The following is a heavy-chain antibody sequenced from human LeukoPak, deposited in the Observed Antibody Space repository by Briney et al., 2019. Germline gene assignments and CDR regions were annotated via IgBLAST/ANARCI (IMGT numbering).Heavy chain of an antibody. V-gene: IGHV3-7*01. J-gene: IGHJ6*02. D-gene: IGHD2-2*02. CDR2: IKQDGSEK. CDR3: ARVAADIVVVRAAINYYYYYGMDV. Sequence: PGGPLRLSCAASGFTFSSYWMSWVRQAPGKGLEWVANIKQDGSEKYYVDSVKGRFTISRDNAKNSLYLQMNSLRAEDTAVYYCARVAADIVVVRAAINYYYYYGMDVWGQGTTVTVSS. CDR1: GFTFSSYW.